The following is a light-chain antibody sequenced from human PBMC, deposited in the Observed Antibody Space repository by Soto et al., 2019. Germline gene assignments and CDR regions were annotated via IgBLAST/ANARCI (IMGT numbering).Light chain of an antibody. CDR3: HQHGGSPET. CDR2: GAS. J-gene: IGKJ1*01. V-gene: IGKV3-20*01. CDR1: QSARIS. Sequence: ETVMTQSPATLSVSPGERATLSCRASQSARISLAWYQQKPGQAPRLLIFGASSRATGIPDRFIGSGSGTEFILTISRLEPDDFAIYHCHQHGGSPETFGQGTKVDIK.